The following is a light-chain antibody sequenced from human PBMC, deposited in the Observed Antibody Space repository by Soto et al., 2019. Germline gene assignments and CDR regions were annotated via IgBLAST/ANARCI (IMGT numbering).Light chain of an antibody. V-gene: IGLV2-14*01. CDR1: SSDVGGSKY. CDR2: EVN. J-gene: IGLJ1*01. CDR3: SSCISGSTPYV. Sequence: QSALTQPASVSGSPGQSITISCTGTSSDVGGSKYVSWYQQHPGNAPKLMIYEVNNRPSGVSDRFSGSKSGNTASLTISGLQAEDEAEYYCSSCISGSTPYVVVSGTQLTVL.